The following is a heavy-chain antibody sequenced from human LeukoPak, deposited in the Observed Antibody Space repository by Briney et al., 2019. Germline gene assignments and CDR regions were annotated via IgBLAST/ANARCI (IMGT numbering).Heavy chain of an antibody. D-gene: IGHD3-16*01. J-gene: IGHJ6*02. CDR3: ARDSPYDYYYGMDV. CDR2: IYHSGST. CDR1: GGSISSGGYS. V-gene: IGHV4-30-2*01. Sequence: SETLSLTCAVSGGSISSGGYSWSWIRQPPGKGLEWIGYIYHSGSTYHNPSLKSRVTISVDRSKNQFSLKLSSVTAADTAVYYCARDSPYDYYYGMDVWGQGTTVTVSS.